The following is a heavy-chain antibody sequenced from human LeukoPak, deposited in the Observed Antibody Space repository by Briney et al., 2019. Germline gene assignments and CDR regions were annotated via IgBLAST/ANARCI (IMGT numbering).Heavy chain of an antibody. J-gene: IGHJ4*02. CDR3: ARDMGYHDFLTGYLDLGYLDY. D-gene: IGHD3-9*01. CDR2: IYYSGNT. V-gene: IGHV4-59*01. CDR1: GGSISSYY. Sequence: TSETLSLTCTVSGGSISSYYWGWLRQPPGKGLEWIGYIYYSGNTNYNPSLKSRVTISIDTSKNQFSLKLSSVTAADTAVYYCARDMGYHDFLTGYLDLGYLDYWGQGTLVTVSS.